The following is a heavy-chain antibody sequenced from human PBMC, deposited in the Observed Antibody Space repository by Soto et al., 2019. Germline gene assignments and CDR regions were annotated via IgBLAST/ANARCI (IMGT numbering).Heavy chain of an antibody. D-gene: IGHD1-20*01. Sequence: PSETLSLTCTVSGGSINSYYWSWIRQPPGKGLEWIGYIHYSGITNYNPSLKSRVTISVDTSKNQFSLKLSSVTAADTAVYYCARYKSNYYYGMDVWGQGTTVTVSS. J-gene: IGHJ6*02. CDR2: IHYSGIT. V-gene: IGHV4-59*01. CDR1: GGSINSYY. CDR3: ARYKSNYYYGMDV.